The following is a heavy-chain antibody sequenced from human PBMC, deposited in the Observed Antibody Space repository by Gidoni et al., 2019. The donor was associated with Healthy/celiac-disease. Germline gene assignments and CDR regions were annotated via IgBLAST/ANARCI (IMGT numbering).Heavy chain of an antibody. J-gene: IGHJ4*02. CDR1: GGTFSSYA. CDR3: ARTPLGYSGYDYGPFDY. Sequence: QVQLVQSGAEVKKPGSSVKVSCKPSGGTFSSYAISWVRQAPGQGLEWMGGIIPIFGTANYAQKFQGRVTITADESTSTAYMELSSLRSEDTAVYYCARTPLGYSGYDYGPFDYWGQGTLVTVSS. V-gene: IGHV1-69*01. D-gene: IGHD5-12*01. CDR2: IIPIFGTA.